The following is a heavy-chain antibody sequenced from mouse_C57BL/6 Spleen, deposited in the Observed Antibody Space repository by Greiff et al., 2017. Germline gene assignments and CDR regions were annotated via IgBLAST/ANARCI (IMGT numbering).Heavy chain of an antibody. Sequence: EVQLVESGAELAKPGASVKLSCTASGFNIKDYTMHWVNQRTEQGLEWIGRIDPEDGETQYAPKFQGKATITADKASSTAYLQLSSLTSEDTAVYDCARISTVVAAGVDFDVWGTGTTVTVSS. CDR1: GFNIKDYT. V-gene: IGHV14-2*01. D-gene: IGHD1-1*01. J-gene: IGHJ1*03. CDR2: IDPEDGET. CDR3: ARISTVVAAGVDFDV.